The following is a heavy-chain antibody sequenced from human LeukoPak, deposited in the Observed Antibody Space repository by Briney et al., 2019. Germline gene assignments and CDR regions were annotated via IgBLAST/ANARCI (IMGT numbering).Heavy chain of an antibody. CDR2: MNPNSGNT. CDR3: ARAGISITVRELYGYYGSGNAHYYYYYYMDV. V-gene: IGHV1-8*01. Sequence: GASAEVSCKASGYTFTSYDTNWVRQATGQGLEWMGWMNPNSGNTGYAQKFQGRVTMTRNTSISTAYMELSSLRSEDTAVYYCARAGISITVRELYGYYGSGNAHYYYYYYMDVWGKGTTVTISS. CDR1: GYTFTSYD. D-gene: IGHD3-10*01. J-gene: IGHJ6*03.